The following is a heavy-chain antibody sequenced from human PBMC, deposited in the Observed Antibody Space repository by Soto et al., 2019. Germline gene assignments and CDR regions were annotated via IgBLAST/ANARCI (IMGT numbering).Heavy chain of an antibody. CDR1: GFTFSSYA. Sequence: LGGSLRLSCAASGFTFSSYAMSWVRQAPGKGLEWVSAISGSGGSTYYADSVKGRFTISRDNSKNTLYLQMNSLRAEDTAVYYCAKWAGSSGWFGSAGAGMDVWGQGTTVTVSS. D-gene: IGHD6-19*01. J-gene: IGHJ6*02. CDR3: AKWAGSSGWFGSAGAGMDV. CDR2: ISGSGGST. V-gene: IGHV3-23*01.